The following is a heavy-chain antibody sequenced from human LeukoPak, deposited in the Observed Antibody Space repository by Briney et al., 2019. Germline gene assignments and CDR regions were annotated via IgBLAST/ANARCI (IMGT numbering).Heavy chain of an antibody. CDR3: ARSDGYCAGGSCSPDY. CDR2: ISYDGGHK. Sequence: GGSLRLSCAASGYTFNSFGVHWVRQAPGKGLEWVAVISYDGGHKYYADSVTGRFTISRDNSKNTVYLQMSSLSAEDTALYYCARSDGYCAGGSCSPDYWGQGTLVTVSS. V-gene: IGHV3-30*03. CDR1: GYTFNSFG. D-gene: IGHD2-8*02. J-gene: IGHJ4*02.